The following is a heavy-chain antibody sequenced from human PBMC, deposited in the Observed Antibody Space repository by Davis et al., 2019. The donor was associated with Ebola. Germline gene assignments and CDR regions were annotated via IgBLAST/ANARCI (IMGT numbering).Heavy chain of an antibody. D-gene: IGHD3-9*01. J-gene: IGHJ6*02. CDR1: GFTFSSYW. CDR2: IKQDGSEK. CDR3: ARAYYDILTGYYPNYYYYGMDV. Sequence: GESLKISCAASGFTFSSYWMSWVRQAPGKGLEWVANIKQDGSEKYYVDSVKGRFTISRDNAKNSLYLQMNSLRAEDTAVYYCARAYYDILTGYYPNYYYYGMDVWGQGTTVTVSS. V-gene: IGHV3-7*01.